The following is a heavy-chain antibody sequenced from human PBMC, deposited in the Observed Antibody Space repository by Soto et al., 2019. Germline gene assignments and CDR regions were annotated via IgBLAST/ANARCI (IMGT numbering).Heavy chain of an antibody. D-gene: IGHD6-6*01. CDR1: GDSVSSNSAA. CDR3: LRGPEQLVWFDP. CDR2: TYYRSQWYY. V-gene: IGHV6-1*01. J-gene: IGHJ5*02. Sequence: SQTLSLTCAISGDSVSSNSAAWHWIRQSPSRGLEWLGGTYYRSQWYYDYALSVKSRITINPDTSKNQLSLHLNSVTPDDTAVYYCLRGPEQLVWFDPWGQGTLVTVSS.